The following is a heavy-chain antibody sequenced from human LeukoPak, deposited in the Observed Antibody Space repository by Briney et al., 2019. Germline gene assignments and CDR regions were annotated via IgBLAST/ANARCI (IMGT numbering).Heavy chain of an antibody. D-gene: IGHD2-15*01. Sequence: GRSLRLSCVVSGFNSEDHAMHWVRQAPGKGLEWVSGIYWSSSGTGYADSVKGRFTISRDNSKNTLHLQMNSLRAEDTAVYYCAREEDTYFFDYWGQGTLVTVSS. CDR2: IYWSSSGT. CDR3: AREEDTYFFDY. J-gene: IGHJ4*02. CDR1: GFNSEDHA. V-gene: IGHV3-9*02.